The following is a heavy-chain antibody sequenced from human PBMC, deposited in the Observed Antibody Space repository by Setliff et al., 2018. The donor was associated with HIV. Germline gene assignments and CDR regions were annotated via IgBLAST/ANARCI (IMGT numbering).Heavy chain of an antibody. CDR1: GFTFRNFA. CDR3: AKGGSSRDYFYYMDV. V-gene: IGHV3-23*01. CDR2: VSGSGDTT. J-gene: IGHJ6*03. Sequence: SCAATGFTFRNFAMNWVRQAPGKGLDWISVVSGSGDTTYYAGSVKGRFTISRDNSKNTLYLQMNSLRAEDTAVYYCAKGGSSRDYFYYMDVWGKGTTVTVSS. D-gene: IGHD6-6*01.